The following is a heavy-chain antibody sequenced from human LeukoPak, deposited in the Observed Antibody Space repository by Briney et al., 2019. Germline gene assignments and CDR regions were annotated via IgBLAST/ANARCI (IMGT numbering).Heavy chain of an antibody. CDR2: IYYSGST. D-gene: IGHD3/OR15-3a*01. J-gene: IGHJ6*02. CDR3: AREGLVPSDCYYYYGMDV. Sequence: PSQTLSLTCTVSGGSISSGDYYWSWIRQPPGKGLEWIGYIYYSGSTYYNPSLKSRVTISVDTSKNQFSLKLSSVTAADTAVYYCAREGLVPSDCYYYYGMDVWGQGTTVTVSS. CDR1: GGSISSGDYY. V-gene: IGHV4-30-4*01.